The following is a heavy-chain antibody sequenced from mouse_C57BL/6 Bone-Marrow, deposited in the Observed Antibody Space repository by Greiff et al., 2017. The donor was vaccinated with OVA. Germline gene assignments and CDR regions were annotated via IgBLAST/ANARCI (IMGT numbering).Heavy chain of an antibody. Sequence: QVQLQQSGAELVRPGASVTLSCKASGYTFTDYEMHWVKQTPVHGLEWIGAIDPETGGTAYNPKFKGKAILTADKSSSTDYMELRSLTSEDSAVYYCTSSGGNYDYYAMDYWGQGTSVTVSS. V-gene: IGHV1-15*01. CDR3: TSSGGNYDYYAMDY. D-gene: IGHD2-1*01. J-gene: IGHJ4*01. CDR2: IDPETGGT. CDR1: GYTFTDYE.